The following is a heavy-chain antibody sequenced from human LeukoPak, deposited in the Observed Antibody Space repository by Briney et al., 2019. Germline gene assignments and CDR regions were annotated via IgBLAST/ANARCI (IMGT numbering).Heavy chain of an antibody. V-gene: IGHV1-2*02. CDR2: INTKSGRT. CDR3: ARGTYYDSSGYSGVRLFDY. D-gene: IGHD3-22*01. CDR1: GYTFTSYY. Sequence: ASVKVSCKASGYTFTSYYMHWVRQAPGQGPEWMGWINTKSGRTSYAQKFQGRVSMTRDTSISTTYMELSSLRSDDTAVYYCARGTYYDSSGYSGVRLFDYWGQGTLVTVSS. J-gene: IGHJ4*02.